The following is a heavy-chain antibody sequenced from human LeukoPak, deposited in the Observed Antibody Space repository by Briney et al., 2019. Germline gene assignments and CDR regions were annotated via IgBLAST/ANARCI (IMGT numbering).Heavy chain of an antibody. CDR1: GFTFSSYA. V-gene: IGHV3-30-3*01. D-gene: IGHD2-2*03. CDR2: ISYDGSNK. CDR3: ARDGYCSSGTCYGKDY. Sequence: PGRSLRLSCAASGFTFSSYAMHWVRQASGKGLEWVAVISYDGSNKYYADSVKGRFTISRDNSKNTLYLQMNSLRAEDTAVCYCARDGYCSSGTCYGKDYWGQGTLVTVSS. J-gene: IGHJ4*02.